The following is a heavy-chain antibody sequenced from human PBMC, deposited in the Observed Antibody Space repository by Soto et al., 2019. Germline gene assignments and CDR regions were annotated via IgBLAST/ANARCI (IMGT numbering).Heavy chain of an antibody. CDR3: ARSPLGYDYVRQTWREVGDSFDI. V-gene: IGHV4-34*12. CDR1: GASLGGFN. J-gene: IGHJ3*02. Sequence: SETLSLTCAIYGASLGGFNWTWLRQAPGKGLEWIGELIHGGSTNYNPSLKGRVSFSLDTSKNQFSLHLMSVTAADTAVYYCARSPLGYDYVRQTWREVGDSFDIWGRGTLVTVSS. CDR2: LIHGGST. D-gene: IGHD3-16*01.